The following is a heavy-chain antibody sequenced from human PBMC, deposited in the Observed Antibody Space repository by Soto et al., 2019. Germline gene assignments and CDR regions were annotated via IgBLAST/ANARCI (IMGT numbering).Heavy chain of an antibody. V-gene: IGHV1-2*04. CDR2: INPKSGGT. CDR3: ARGHSTDCSNGVCSFFYNHEMDV. J-gene: IGHJ6*02. Sequence: QVQLVQSGAEVKKPGASVKVSCKASGYRFYDYHIHWVRQAPGQGLEWLGRINPKSGGTSSAQKFQGWVTMTRDTSISTAYMELTRLRSDDTAVYFCARGHSTDCSNGVCSFFYNHEMDVWGQGTTVTVSS. CDR1: GYRFYDYH. D-gene: IGHD2-8*01.